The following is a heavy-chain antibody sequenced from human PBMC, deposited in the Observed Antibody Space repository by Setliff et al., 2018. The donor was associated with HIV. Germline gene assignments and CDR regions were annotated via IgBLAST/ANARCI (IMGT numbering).Heavy chain of an antibody. CDR2: INWNGGTT. J-gene: IGHJ4*02. CDR3: ARDLYASGWNGMGY. V-gene: IGHV3-20*04. CDR1: GFTFDDYG. D-gene: IGHD6-19*01. Sequence: GGSLRLSCEASGFTFDDYGMSWVRQVPGKGLEWVSGINWNGGTTGYADSVKGRFTISRDNAKNSLYLQMNSLRAEDTAFYYCARDLYASGWNGMGYWGQGTLVTVSS.